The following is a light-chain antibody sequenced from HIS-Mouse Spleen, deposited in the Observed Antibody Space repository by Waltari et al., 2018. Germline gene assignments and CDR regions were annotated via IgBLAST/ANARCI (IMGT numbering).Light chain of an antibody. CDR3: YSTDSSGNHRV. Sequence: SYELTQPPSVSVSPGQTARITCSGDALPKKYAYWYQQKSGQAPVRVIYEDSKRPAGIPWGFSGSSAGTMATLTISGAKVEDEADYYCYSTDSSGNHRVFGGGTKLTVL. J-gene: IGLJ2*01. CDR1: ALPKKY. V-gene: IGLV3-10*01. CDR2: EDS.